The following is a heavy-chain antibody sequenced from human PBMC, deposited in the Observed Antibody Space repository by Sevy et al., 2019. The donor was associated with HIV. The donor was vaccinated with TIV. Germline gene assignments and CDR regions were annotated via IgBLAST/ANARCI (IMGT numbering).Heavy chain of an antibody. D-gene: IGHD3-22*01. J-gene: IGHJ3*02. CDR3: ARVSVYYYDTSGYYTTGDAFDI. V-gene: IGHV3-53*01. CDR1: GFTVSSNY. CDR2: IYSGVST. Sequence: GGSLRLSCAASGFTVSSNYMSWVRQAPWKGLEWVSVIYSGVSTYYADSVKGRFTISRDNSKNTLYLQMNSLRAEDTAVYYCARVSVYYYDTSGYYTTGDAFDIWGQGTMVTVSS.